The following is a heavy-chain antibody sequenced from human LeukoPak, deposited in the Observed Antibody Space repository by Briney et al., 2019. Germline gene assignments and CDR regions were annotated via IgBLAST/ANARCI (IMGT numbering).Heavy chain of an antibody. CDR1: GYSISSGYY. J-gene: IGHJ6*03. CDR2: IYHSGST. Sequence: SETLSLTCTVSGYSISSGYYWGWIRQPPGKGLEWIGSIYHSGSTYYNPSLKSRVTISVDTSKNQFSLKLSSVTAADTAVYYCARDRSGTMIGLRYYYYYMDVWGKGTTVTISS. CDR3: ARDRSGTMIGLRYYYYYMDV. V-gene: IGHV4-38-2*02. D-gene: IGHD3-10*02.